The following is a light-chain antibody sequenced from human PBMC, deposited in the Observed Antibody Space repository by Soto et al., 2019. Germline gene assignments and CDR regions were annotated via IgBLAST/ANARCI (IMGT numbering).Light chain of an antibody. J-gene: IGKJ1*01. CDR1: QSVSSN. CDR3: QQYYNWPRT. CDR2: GAS. V-gene: IGKV3-15*01. Sequence: EIVMTQSPATLSVSPGERATLSCRASQSVSSNLAWYQHKPGQAPRLLVYGASTRASGIPDRFSGSGSGTEFTLSISSLQSEDFVVYYCQQYYNWPRTFGHGTKVDIK.